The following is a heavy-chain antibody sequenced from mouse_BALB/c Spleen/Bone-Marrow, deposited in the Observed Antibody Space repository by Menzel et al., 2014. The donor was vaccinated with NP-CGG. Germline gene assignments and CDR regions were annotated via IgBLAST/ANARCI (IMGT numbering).Heavy chain of an antibody. V-gene: IGHV1-67*01. CDR3: ASYFGNAMDY. D-gene: IGHD2-1*01. CDR2: ISTYSGKT. Sequence: VQLQESGPELVRAGVSVKISCKGSGYTFTEYVMHWVRQSHAKSLEWIGVISTYSGKTNYNQKFKGKATMTVDKSSSTAYMELARLTSEDSAIYYCASYFGNAMDYWGQGTSVTVSS. CDR1: GYTFTEYV. J-gene: IGHJ4*01.